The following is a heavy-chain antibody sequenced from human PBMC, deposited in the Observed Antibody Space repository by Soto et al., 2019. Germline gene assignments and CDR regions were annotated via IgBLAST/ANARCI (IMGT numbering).Heavy chain of an antibody. Sequence: QVQLVQSGAEVKMPGASVRVSCKSSGYPFTHYGITWIRQAPGQGLEWMGWISPFNGNTNYGQTVQGRVTLTIETSTSTVYMELRSLRSDDTAVYYCARDQSFDRTYYYGIDVWGQGTTVTVSS. CDR3: ARDQSFDRTYYYGIDV. V-gene: IGHV1-18*01. CDR1: GYPFTHYG. J-gene: IGHJ6*02. CDR2: ISPFNGNT.